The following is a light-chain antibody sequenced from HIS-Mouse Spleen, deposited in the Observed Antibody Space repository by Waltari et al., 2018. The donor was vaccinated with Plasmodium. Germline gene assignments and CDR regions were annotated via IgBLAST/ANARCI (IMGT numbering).Light chain of an antibody. CDR2: YDS. Sequence: SYVLTQPPSVSVAPGKTARLTCGGNHIGRKSVHWYQQKPGQAPVLVSDYDSNRSSWIPESFSGSNSGNTALLTLARVEAGDEADYYCQGWDSSSDHVVFGGGTKLTVL. V-gene: IGLV3-21*04. CDR3: QGWDSSSDHVV. J-gene: IGLJ2*01. CDR1: HIGRKS.